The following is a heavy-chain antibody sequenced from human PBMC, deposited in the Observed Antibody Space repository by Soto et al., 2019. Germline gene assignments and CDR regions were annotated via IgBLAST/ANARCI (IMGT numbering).Heavy chain of an antibody. D-gene: IGHD3-3*01. CDR1: GFTFSSYA. CDR2: ISGSGGST. CDR3: AKVIDDFSLYYGMDV. J-gene: IGHJ6*02. V-gene: IGHV3-23*01. Sequence: PGGSLRLSCAASGFTFSSYAMSWFRQAPGKGLEWVSAISGSGGSTYYADSVKGRFTISRDNSKNTLYLQMNSLRAEDTAVYYCAKVIDDFSLYYGMDVWGQGTTVTVSS.